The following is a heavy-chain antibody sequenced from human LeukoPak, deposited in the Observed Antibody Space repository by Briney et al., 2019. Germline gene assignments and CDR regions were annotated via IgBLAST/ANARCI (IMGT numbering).Heavy chain of an antibody. Sequence: ASVKVCCKASGDTFTTYDVNWVRQAPGQGLGWMGWMNPNSGNTGYAQKFQGRVTMTRNTSISTAYMVLSSLRSDDTAVYYCVRTAGIFWSGAYYFDYWGQGTLVTVSS. D-gene: IGHD3-3*01. CDR3: VRTAGIFWSGAYYFDY. V-gene: IGHV1-8*01. CDR2: MNPNSGNT. J-gene: IGHJ4*02. CDR1: GDTFTTYD.